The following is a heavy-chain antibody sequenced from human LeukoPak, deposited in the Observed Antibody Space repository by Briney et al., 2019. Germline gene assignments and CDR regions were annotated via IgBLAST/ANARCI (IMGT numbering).Heavy chain of an antibody. CDR1: GFTFSSYA. Sequence: GGSLRLSCAASGFTFSSYAMSWVRQAPGKGLEWVSAISGSGGSTYYADSVKGWFTISRDNSKNTLYLQMSSLRAEDTAVYYCAKDSRRDYDFWSGYYRPEYFDYWGQGTLVTVSS. CDR2: ISGSGGST. J-gene: IGHJ4*02. D-gene: IGHD3-3*01. CDR3: AKDSRRDYDFWSGYYRPEYFDY. V-gene: IGHV3-23*01.